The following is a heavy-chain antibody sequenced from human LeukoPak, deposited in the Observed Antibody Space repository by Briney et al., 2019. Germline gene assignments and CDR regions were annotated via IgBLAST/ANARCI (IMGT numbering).Heavy chain of an antibody. J-gene: IGHJ4*02. CDR3: ARGSEQWLVDY. D-gene: IGHD6-19*01. CDR1: GFTFSSYA. CDR2: ISYDGSNK. V-gene: IGHV3-30-3*01. Sequence: GGSLRLSCAASGFTFSSYAMHWVRQAPGKGLEWVAVISYDGSNKYYADSVKGRFTISRDNSKNTLYLQMNSLRAEDTAVYYCARGSEQWLVDYWGQGTLVTVSS.